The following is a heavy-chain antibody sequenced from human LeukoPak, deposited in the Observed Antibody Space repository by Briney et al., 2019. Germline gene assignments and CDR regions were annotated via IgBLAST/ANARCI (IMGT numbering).Heavy chain of an antibody. V-gene: IGHV1-18*01. CDR2: ISASNGNT. CDR1: GYTFTRYG. CDR3: ARDHSNWNYAPDF. D-gene: IGHD1-7*01. J-gene: IGHJ4*02. Sequence: GASVKVSCKASGYTFTRYGISWVRQAPGQGLQWLGWISASNGNTNYAQKFRDRVTMSTDTSTGTAYLDVRSLTSDDTAVHYCARDHSNWNYAPDFWGQGTLVIVSS.